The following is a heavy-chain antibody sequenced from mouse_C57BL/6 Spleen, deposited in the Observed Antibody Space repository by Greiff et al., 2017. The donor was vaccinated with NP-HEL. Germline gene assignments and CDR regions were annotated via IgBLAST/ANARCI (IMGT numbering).Heavy chain of an antibody. Sequence: QVQLQQPGAELVRPGSSVKLSCKASGYTFTSYWMHWVKQRPIQGLEWIGNIDPSDSETHYSQKFKDKATLTVDKSSSTAYMQLSSLTSEDSEVYYCARAGNDWYFDVWGTGTTVTVSS. CDR2: IDPSDSET. D-gene: IGHD2-1*01. CDR1: GYTFTSYW. CDR3: ARAGNDWYFDV. J-gene: IGHJ1*03. V-gene: IGHV1-52*01.